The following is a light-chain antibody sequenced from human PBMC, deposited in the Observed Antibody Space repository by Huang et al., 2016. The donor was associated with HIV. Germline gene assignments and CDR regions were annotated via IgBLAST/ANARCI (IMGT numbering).Light chain of an antibody. CDR1: QSVATN. J-gene: IGKJ2*01. CDR3: QQYHNWPYT. V-gene: IGKV3-15*01. CDR2: GAS. Sequence: EIIMTQSPATLSLSPGEGASLSCRANQSVATNLAGYLHRHGQSPRILIFGASTRASCLPGRFSGSGSGTQFTLTVSGLQSEDFAVYYCQQYHNWPYTFGQGTKLEI.